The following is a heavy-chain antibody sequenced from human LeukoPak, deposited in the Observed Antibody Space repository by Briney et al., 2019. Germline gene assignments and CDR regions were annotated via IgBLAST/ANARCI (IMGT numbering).Heavy chain of an antibody. CDR2: IIPIFGTA. D-gene: IGHD5-18*01. CDR3: ARADVGYSYPGYY. Sequence: ASVKVSCKASGGTFISYAISWVRQAPGQGLEWKGGIIPIFGTANYAQKFQGRVTITADESTSTAYMELSSLRSEDTAVYYCARADVGYSYPGYYWGQGTLVTVSS. CDR1: GGTFISYA. V-gene: IGHV1-69*01. J-gene: IGHJ4*02.